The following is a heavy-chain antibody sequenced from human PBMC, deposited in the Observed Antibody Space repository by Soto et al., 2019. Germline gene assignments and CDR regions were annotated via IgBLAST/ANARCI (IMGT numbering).Heavy chain of an antibody. Sequence: ASVKVSCKASGYTFTNYGITWVRQAPGQGLEWMGWISAYNGDTHYTQRLQGRVTMTTDTSTSTAYMELRGLRSDDTAVYYCERVRKTVGYFYYYMDVWGKGNTVTVSS. J-gene: IGHJ6*03. CDR2: ISAYNGDT. CDR1: GYTFTNYG. CDR3: ERVRKTVGYFYYYMDV. V-gene: IGHV1-18*01.